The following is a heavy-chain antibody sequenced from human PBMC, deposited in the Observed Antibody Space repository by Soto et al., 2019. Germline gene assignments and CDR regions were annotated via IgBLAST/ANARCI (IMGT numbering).Heavy chain of an antibody. CDR2: ISSSSSYI. Sequence: EVQLVESGGGLVKPGGSLRLSCAASGFTFSSYSMNWVRQAPGKGLEWVSSISSSSSYIYYADSVKGRFIISRDNAKNSLYLQMNSLRAEDTAVYYCARVRSTHPYYFDYWGQGTLVTVSS. CDR3: ARVRSTHPYYFDY. CDR1: GFTFSSYS. V-gene: IGHV3-21*01. J-gene: IGHJ4*02. D-gene: IGHD3-16*01.